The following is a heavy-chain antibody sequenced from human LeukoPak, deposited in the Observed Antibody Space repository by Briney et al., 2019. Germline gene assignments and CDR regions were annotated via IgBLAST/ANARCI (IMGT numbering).Heavy chain of an antibody. Sequence: GGSLRLSCAASGFTLRSSAMSWVRQAPGEGLEWVSAISGDGGTISYAASVRARFTISRDNAKNTLFLQMSSLRAGDTALYYCAKELYGNPSGYWGQGTRVTVSS. CDR1: GFTLRSSA. CDR3: AKELYGNPSGY. J-gene: IGHJ4*02. V-gene: IGHV3-23*01. CDR2: ISGDGGTI. D-gene: IGHD2-8*01.